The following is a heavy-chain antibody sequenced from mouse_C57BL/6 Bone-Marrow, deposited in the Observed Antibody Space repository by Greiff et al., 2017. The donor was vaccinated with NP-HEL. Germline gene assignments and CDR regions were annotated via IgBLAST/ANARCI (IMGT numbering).Heavy chain of an antibody. CDR2: IAPETGGT. J-gene: IGHJ2*01. V-gene: IGHV1-15*01. Sequence: VQVVESGAELVRPGASVTLSCKASGYTFTDYEMHWVTQTPVLSLEWIGAIAPETGGTAYNQKFKGKAILTADKTSNTAYMNLRSLTSEDSAVYYCTRFSYFDYWGKGTTLTVSS. CDR1: GYTFTDYE. CDR3: TRFSYFDY.